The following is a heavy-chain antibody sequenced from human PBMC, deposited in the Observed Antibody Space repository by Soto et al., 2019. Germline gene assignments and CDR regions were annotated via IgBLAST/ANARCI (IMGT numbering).Heavy chain of an antibody. CDR2: INPSPGST. CDR1: GYIFGSHY. D-gene: IGHD3-9*01. J-gene: IGHJ6*02. V-gene: IGHV1-46*01. CDR3: ARPDCPVVSYFDRYFYTMDV. Sequence: QVQLVQSGAEVRKPGASLRVACTASGYIFGSHYVHWVRQAPGQPLEWMGIINPSPGSTSYAQKFQGRITMTRDPSTSTVYMEMSSLRSEDTATYYCARPDCPVVSYFDRYFYTMDVWGQGTTVTVSS.